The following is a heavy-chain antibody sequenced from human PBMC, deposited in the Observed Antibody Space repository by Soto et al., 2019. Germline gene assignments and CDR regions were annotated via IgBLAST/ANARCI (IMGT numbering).Heavy chain of an antibody. J-gene: IGHJ4*02. V-gene: IGHV3-33*01. D-gene: IGHD4-4*01. CDR2: IWYDGSNK. CDR3: ARPRYDSYSKGGYFDY. Sequence: GGSLRLSCAASGFTFSSYGMHWVRQAPGKGLEWVAVIWYDGSNKYYADSVKGRFTISRDNSKNTLYLQMNSLRAEDTAVYYCARPRYDSYSKGGYFDYWGQGTLVTVSS. CDR1: GFTFSSYG.